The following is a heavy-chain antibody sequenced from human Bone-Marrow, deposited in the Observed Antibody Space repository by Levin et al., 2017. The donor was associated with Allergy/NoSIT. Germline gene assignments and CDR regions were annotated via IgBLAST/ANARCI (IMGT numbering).Heavy chain of an antibody. CDR2: IYSGGNT. CDR1: GFTVYNNY. V-gene: IGHV3-66*01. D-gene: IGHD5-18*01. Sequence: GGSLRLSCAASGFTVYNNYMTWVRQAPGKGLEWVSLIYSGGNTRYADSLKGRFTSSRDKSKNTLYLQMNSLRVEDTAVYYCAGYTAGEHWGQGALVIVSS. J-gene: IGHJ4*02. CDR3: AGYTAGEH.